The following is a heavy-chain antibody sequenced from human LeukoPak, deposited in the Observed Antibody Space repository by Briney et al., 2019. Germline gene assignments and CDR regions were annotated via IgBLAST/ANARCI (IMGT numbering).Heavy chain of an antibody. J-gene: IGHJ6*03. V-gene: IGHV3-30*03. CDR2: ISPDGIIQ. D-gene: IGHD5/OR15-5a*01. CDR3: ARRKRGYSVYNYMDV. CDR1: GFNLATSG. Sequence: GGSLRLSCAASGFNLATSGIHWVRQAPGQGLERVALISPDGIIQYYADSVRGRFTISRDNSKNTVYLQIHSLSADDAAVYYCARRKRGYSVYNYMDVWGKGTTVIVSS.